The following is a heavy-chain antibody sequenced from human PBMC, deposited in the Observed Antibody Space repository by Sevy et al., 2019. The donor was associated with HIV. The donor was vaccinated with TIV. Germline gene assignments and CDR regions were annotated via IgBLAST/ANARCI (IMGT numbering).Heavy chain of an antibody. CDR1: GGSVSSGSYF. CDR3: ARDSGTYPYYFDY. J-gene: IGHJ4*02. D-gene: IGHD1-26*01. CDR2: IHYSGST. V-gene: IGHV4-61*01. Sequence: SESLSLTWTVSGGSVSSGSYFWSWIRQPPGKGLEWIGYIHYSGSTNYNPSLKSRVTISVDTSKNQFSLNLSSVTAADTAVYYCARDSGTYPYYFDYWGQGTLVTVSS.